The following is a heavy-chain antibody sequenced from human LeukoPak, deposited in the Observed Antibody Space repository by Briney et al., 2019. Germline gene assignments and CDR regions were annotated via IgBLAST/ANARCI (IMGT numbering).Heavy chain of an antibody. CDR1: VGSFSGYY. Sequence: PSETLSLTCTLWVGSFSGYYWSWLRQPPGKALEWIGEINHSGSNNYNPSLKSRVTISVDTSKNQFSLKLSSVTAADTAVYYCARRRVVVVAATVPSLKRYWYFDLWGRGTLVTVSS. CDR2: INHSGSN. V-gene: IGHV4-34*01. J-gene: IGHJ2*01. CDR3: ARRRVVVVAATVPSLKRYWYFDL. D-gene: IGHD2-15*01.